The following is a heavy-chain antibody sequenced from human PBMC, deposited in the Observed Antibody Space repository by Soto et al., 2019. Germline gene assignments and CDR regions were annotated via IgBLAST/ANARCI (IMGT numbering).Heavy chain of an antibody. CDR1: GGSISSYY. CDR3: ARGLGGGYYDYYYDYCMDV. D-gene: IGHD3-3*01. J-gene: IGHJ6*02. CDR2: IYYSGST. V-gene: IGHV4-59*01. Sequence: QVQLQESGPGLVKPSETLSLTCTVSGGSISSYYWSWIRQPPGKGLEWIGYIYYSGSTNYHPPPKSRGTISAETSTNQLPLRVSSGTAADTAVYYCARGLGGGYYDYYYDYCMDVWGQGTTVTVSS.